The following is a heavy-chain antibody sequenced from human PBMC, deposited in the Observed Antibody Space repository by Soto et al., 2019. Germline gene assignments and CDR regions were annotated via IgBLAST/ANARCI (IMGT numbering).Heavy chain of an antibody. CDR3: VRDGTKTLRDWFDP. CDR2: IYATGTT. V-gene: IGHV4-4*07. J-gene: IGHJ5*02. Sequence: SETLSLTCTVSGASISGFYWSWIRKSAGKGLEWIGRIYATGTTDYNPSLKSRVMMSVDTSEKQFSLKLRSVTAADTAVYYCVRDGTKTLRDWFDPWGQGISVTVSS. CDR1: GASISGFY. D-gene: IGHD1-1*01.